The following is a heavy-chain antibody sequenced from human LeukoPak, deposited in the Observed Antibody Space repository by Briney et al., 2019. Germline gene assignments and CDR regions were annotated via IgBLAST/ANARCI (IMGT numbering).Heavy chain of an antibody. D-gene: IGHD6-13*01. Sequence: PGGSLRLSCAASGFTFSGFGMHWVRQTPGKGLEWVALIRYDGNNKLYADSVRGRFTISRDSSKNTVYLQMNSLRSEDTAVYYCAKDRADYSSRWFRIGFDFDAIHIWGQGTMVTVSS. J-gene: IGHJ3*02. CDR3: AKDRADYSSRWFRIGFDFDAIHI. CDR2: IRYDGNNK. V-gene: IGHV3-30*02. CDR1: GFTFSGFG.